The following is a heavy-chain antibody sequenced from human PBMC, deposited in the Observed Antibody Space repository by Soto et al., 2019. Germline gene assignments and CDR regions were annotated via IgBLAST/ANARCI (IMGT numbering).Heavy chain of an antibody. Sequence: GGSLRLSCAGSGFAFSSYGMYWVRQAPGKGLEWVAVVSYDGSSEFYADSVKGRFTISRDNSKNTLYLQMHSLRAEDTAVYYCAKDESIAVAGRGNYYYYNMGVWGQGTTFTVAS. D-gene: IGHD6-19*01. CDR1: GFAFSSYG. J-gene: IGHJ6*01. CDR2: VSYDGSSE. V-gene: IGHV3-30*18. CDR3: AKDESIAVAGRGNYYYYNMGV.